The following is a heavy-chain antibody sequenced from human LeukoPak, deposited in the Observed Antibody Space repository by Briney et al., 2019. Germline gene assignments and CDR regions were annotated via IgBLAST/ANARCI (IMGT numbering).Heavy chain of an antibody. J-gene: IGHJ4*02. CDR2: IYYSGST. CDR3: ARESLTRPPTYVWGSYRRYYFDY. D-gene: IGHD3-16*02. Sequence: SETLSLTCTVSGGSISSYYWSWIRQPPGKGLEWIGYIYYSGSTNYNPSLKSRVTISVDTSKNQFSLKLSSVTAADTAVYYCARESLTRPPTYVWGSYRRYYFDYWGQGTLVTVSS. CDR1: GGSISSYY. V-gene: IGHV4-59*01.